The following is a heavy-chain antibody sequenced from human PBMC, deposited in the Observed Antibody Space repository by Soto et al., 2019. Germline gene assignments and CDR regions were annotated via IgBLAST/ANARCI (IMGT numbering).Heavy chain of an antibody. CDR2: IYYSGST. Sequence: HSETLSLTCTVSGGSISSYYWSWIRQPPGKGLEWIGYIYYSGSTNYNPSLKSRVTISVDTSKNQSSLKLSSVTAADTAVYYCARSSGSYYAFDIWGQGTMVTVSS. CDR3: ARSSGSYYAFDI. CDR1: GGSISSYY. V-gene: IGHV4-59*08. D-gene: IGHD1-26*01. J-gene: IGHJ3*02.